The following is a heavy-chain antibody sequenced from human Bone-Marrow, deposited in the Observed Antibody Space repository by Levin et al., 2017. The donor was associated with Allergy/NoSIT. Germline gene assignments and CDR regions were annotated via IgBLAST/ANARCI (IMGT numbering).Heavy chain of an antibody. CDR1: GFPFLSSR. D-gene: IGHD2-2*01. J-gene: IGHJ4*02. Sequence: SLLLSFSSSGFPFLSSRLNWVRQAPGRGLEWVSYISRSSSTISYADSVKGRFTISRDNAKNSLYLQMNSLRDEDTAVYYCARPDCSGTSCYYFFDSWGQGTLVTVSS. CDR3: ARPDCSGTSCYYFFDS. CDR2: ISRSSSTI. V-gene: IGHV3-48*02.